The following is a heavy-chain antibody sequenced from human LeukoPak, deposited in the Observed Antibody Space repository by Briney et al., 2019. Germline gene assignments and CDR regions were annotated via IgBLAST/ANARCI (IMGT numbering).Heavy chain of an antibody. J-gene: IGHJ6*03. CDR3: ARSGAAREYYYYMDV. Sequence: PSETLSLTCAVYGGSFSGYYWSWIRQPPGKGLEWIGEINHSGSTNYNPSLKSRVTISVDTSKNQFSLKLSSVTAADTAVYYCARSGAAREYYYYMDVWGKGTTVTVSS. CDR1: GGSFSGYY. V-gene: IGHV4-34*01. CDR2: INHSGST. D-gene: IGHD6-6*01.